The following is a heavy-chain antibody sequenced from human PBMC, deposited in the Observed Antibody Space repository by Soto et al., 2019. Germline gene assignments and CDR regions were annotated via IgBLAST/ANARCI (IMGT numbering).Heavy chain of an antibody. CDR3: ARVFWSGYLDV. V-gene: IGHV3-64*02. D-gene: IGHD3-3*01. Sequence: GGSLRLSCAASGFTFSSYAMHWVRQAPGKGLEYVSAISSNGGSTYYADSVKGRFTISRDNSKNTLYLQMGSLRAEDMAVYYCARVFWSGYLDVWGQGTTVTVSS. CDR2: ISSNGGST. J-gene: IGHJ6*02. CDR1: GFTFSSYA.